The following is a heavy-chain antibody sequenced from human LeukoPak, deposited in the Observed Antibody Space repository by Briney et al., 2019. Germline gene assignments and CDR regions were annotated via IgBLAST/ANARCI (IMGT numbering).Heavy chain of an antibody. J-gene: IGHJ4*02. CDR1: GYTFTGYY. CDR3: AILGGYSYGYFDY. V-gene: IGHV1-2*02. D-gene: IGHD5-18*01. CDR2: INPNSGGT. Sequence: ASVKVSCKASGYTFTGYYMHWVRQAPGQGLEWMGWINPNSGGTNYAQKFQGGVTMTRDTSISTAYMELSRLRSDDTAVYYCAILGGYSYGYFDYWGQGTLVTVSS.